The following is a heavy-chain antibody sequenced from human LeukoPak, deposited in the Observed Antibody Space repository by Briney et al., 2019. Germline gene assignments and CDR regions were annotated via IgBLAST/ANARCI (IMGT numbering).Heavy chain of an antibody. CDR1: GGSISSSSYF. D-gene: IGHD3-10*01. Sequence: SETLSFTCSVSGGSISSSSYFWGWIRQPPGKRLGLIGSTYYSGSTYYNPSLKSRVTISVDTSKNQFSLKLSSVTAADTAVYYCARDLLLSSVFDPWGQGTLVTVSS. V-gene: IGHV4-39*07. CDR2: TYYSGST. CDR3: ARDLLLSSVFDP. J-gene: IGHJ5*02.